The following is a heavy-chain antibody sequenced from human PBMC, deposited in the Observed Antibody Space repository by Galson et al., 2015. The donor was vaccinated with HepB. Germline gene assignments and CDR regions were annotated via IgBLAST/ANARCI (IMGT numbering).Heavy chain of an antibody. D-gene: IGHD2-21*02. Sequence: PALVKPTQTLTLTCTFSGFSLSTNGVGVGWIRQPPGKALECLALIYWDDDKRYSPSLKSKLTITKDTSRNQVVLIMTNMDPVDTATYCCAHRGLHNRDWDRGWFDSWGQGTLVTVSS. V-gene: IGHV2-5*02. CDR1: GFSLSTNGVG. CDR3: AHRGLHNRDWDRGWFDS. J-gene: IGHJ5*01. CDR2: IYWDDDK.